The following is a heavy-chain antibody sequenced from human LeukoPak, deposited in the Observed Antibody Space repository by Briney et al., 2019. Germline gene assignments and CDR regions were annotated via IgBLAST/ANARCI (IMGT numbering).Heavy chain of an antibody. CDR2: ISGSGGST. V-gene: IGHV3-23*01. CDR3: AKFEWGTMVRGVIRAFDI. Sequence: PGGSLRLSCAASGFTFSSYAMSWVRQAPGKGLEWVSAISGSGGSTYYADSVKGRFTISRDNSKNTLYLQMNSLRAEDTAVYYCAKFEWGTMVRGVIRAFDIWGQGTMVTVSS. J-gene: IGHJ3*02. CDR1: GFTFSSYA. D-gene: IGHD3-10*01.